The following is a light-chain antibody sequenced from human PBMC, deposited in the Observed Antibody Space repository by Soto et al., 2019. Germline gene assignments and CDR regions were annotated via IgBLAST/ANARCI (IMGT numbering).Light chain of an antibody. CDR2: KAS. CDR3: QQYNSYSEYT. J-gene: IGKJ2*01. V-gene: IGKV1-5*03. Sequence: DIQMTQSPSTLSASVGDRVTITCRASQSINSWLAWYQQKSGKAPKLLIYKASNLEGGVPSRFSGSGSGTEFTLTISSLQPDDFATYYCQQYNSYSEYTFGQGTNLEIK. CDR1: QSINSW.